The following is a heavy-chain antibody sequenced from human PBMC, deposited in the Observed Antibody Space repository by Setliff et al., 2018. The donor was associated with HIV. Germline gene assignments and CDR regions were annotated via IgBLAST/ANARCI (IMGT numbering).Heavy chain of an antibody. Sequence: GPSVKVSCKASGYTFTSYGISWVRQAPGQGLEWMGWISAYNGNTNYAQKLQGRVTMTTDTSTSTAYMELRSLRSDDTAVYYCARDIADTVDYYFDYWGQGTLVTVSS. D-gene: IGHD6-13*01. J-gene: IGHJ4*02. CDR3: ARDIADTVDYYFDY. CDR2: ISAYNGNT. V-gene: IGHV1-18*01. CDR1: GYTFTSYG.